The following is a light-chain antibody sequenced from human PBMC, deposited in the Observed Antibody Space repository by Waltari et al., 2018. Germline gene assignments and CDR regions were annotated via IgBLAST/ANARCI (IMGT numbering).Light chain of an antibody. CDR1: QSVSSN. V-gene: IGKV3-15*01. Sequence: EIVMTQSPATLSVSPGERATLSCRASQSVSSNLAWYQQKPCQAPRLLLYGASTRATGIPARCSGSGSGTEFTLNISSMQSEDFAVYYCQQYNNWPLYTFGQGTKLEIK. CDR2: GAS. CDR3: QQYNNWPLYT. J-gene: IGKJ2*01.